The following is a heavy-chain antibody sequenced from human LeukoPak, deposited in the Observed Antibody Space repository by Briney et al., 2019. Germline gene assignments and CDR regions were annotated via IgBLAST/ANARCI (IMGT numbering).Heavy chain of an antibody. CDR2: IYYSGST. V-gene: IGHV4-61*01. Sequence: SETLSLTCTVSGGSVSSGSYYWSWIRQPPGKGLEWIGYIYYSGSTNYNPSPKSRVTISVDTSKNQFSLKLSSVTAADTAVYYCARVLLWFGELLYYGMDVWGQGTTVTVSS. CDR1: GGSVSSGSYY. D-gene: IGHD3-10*01. J-gene: IGHJ6*02. CDR3: ARVLLWFGELLYYGMDV.